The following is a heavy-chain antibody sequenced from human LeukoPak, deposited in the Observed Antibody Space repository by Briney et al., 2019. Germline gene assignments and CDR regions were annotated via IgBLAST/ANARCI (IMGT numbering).Heavy chain of an antibody. J-gene: IGHJ3*02. D-gene: IGHD6-13*01. Sequence: SETLSLTCTVSGGSIGSSSYYWGWIRQPPGKGLEWVGSIYYSGSTYYNPSLKSRVTISVDTSKNQFSLKLSSVTAADTAVYNCVRRAAAVIDAFDIWGQGTVVTVSS. CDR2: IYYSGST. V-gene: IGHV4-39*01. CDR3: VRRAAAVIDAFDI. CDR1: GGSIGSSSYY.